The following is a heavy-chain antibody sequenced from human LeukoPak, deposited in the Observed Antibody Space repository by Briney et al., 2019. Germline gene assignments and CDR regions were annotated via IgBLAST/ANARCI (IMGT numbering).Heavy chain of an antibody. V-gene: IGHV3-48*03. CDR2: ISNTGTTI. CDR3: ARGGAADY. Sequence: GGSLRLSCAASGFTFSSYEMNWVRQAPGKGLEWVSYISNTGTTIYYADSVKGRFTISRDNAKNSLYLQMTSLRAEDTAAYYCARGGAADYWGQGTLVTVSS. CDR1: GFTFSSYE. J-gene: IGHJ4*02. D-gene: IGHD1-26*01.